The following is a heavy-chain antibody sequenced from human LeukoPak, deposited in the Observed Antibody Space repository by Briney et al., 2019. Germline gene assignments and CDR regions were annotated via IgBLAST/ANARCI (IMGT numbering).Heavy chain of an antibody. CDR2: ISGSGGST. D-gene: IGHD2-2*01. Sequence: GGSLRLSCAASGFTFRNYGMNWVRQAPGKGLEWVSGISGSGGSTYHADSVKGRFTISRDNSKNTLYLQMNSLRAEDTAVYYCVKVLPSVTPDPWGLGTLVTVSS. J-gene: IGHJ5*02. V-gene: IGHV3-23*01. CDR3: VKVLPSVTPDP. CDR1: GFTFRNYG.